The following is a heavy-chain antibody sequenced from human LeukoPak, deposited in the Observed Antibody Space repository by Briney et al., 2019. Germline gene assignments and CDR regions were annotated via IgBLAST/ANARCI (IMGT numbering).Heavy chain of an antibody. CDR3: ARGLLRFLETYYYYMDV. D-gene: IGHD3-3*01. Sequence: ASVKVSCKASGYTFTSYGISWVRQAPGQGLEWMGWISAYNGNTNYAQKLQGRVTMTTDTSTSTAYMELRSLRSEDTAVYYCARGLLRFLETYYYYMDVWGKGTTVTVSS. CDR2: ISAYNGNT. V-gene: IGHV1-18*01. CDR1: GYTFTSYG. J-gene: IGHJ6*03.